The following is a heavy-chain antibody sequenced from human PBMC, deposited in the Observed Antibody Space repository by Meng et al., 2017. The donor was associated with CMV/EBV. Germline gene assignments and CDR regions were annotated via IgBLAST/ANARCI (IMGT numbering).Heavy chain of an antibody. CDR3: ARDKYYYDSSGYYFYWYFDL. V-gene: IGHV3-33*01. J-gene: IGHJ2*01. CDR2: IWYDGSNR. Sequence: SVGMHWVRQAQGKGLEWVAVIWYDGSNRYYADSVKGRFTLSRDNSKNTLYLQMNSLRAEDTAVYYCARDKYYYDSSGYYFYWYFDLWGRGTLVTVSS. CDR1: SVG. D-gene: IGHD3-22*01.